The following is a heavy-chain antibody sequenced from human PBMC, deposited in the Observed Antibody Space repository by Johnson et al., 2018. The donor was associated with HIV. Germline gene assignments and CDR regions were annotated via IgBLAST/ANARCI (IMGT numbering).Heavy chain of an antibody. CDR3: AKDPYSRKDAFDI. CDR1: GFTFSSYW. CDR2: INQDGSET. J-gene: IGHJ3*02. D-gene: IGHD1-14*01. Sequence: VQLVESGGGLVQPGGSLRLSCAASGFTFSSYWMSWVRQAPGKGLEWVANINQDGSETYYVDSVKGRFTISRDNAKNSLYLQMNSLRAEDTAVYYCAKDPYSRKDAFDIWGQGTMVTVSS. V-gene: IGHV3-7*03.